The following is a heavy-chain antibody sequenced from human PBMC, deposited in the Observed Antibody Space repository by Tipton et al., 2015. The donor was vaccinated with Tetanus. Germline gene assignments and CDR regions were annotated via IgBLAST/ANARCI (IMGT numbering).Heavy chain of an antibody. V-gene: IGHV5-10-1*01. CDR2: IDPSDSYI. Sequence: QLVQSGAEVKKPGESLRIFCKGSGYSFTNYWITWVRQMPGKGLEWMGRIDPSDSYIDYSPSFQGHVTISADKSVTTAYLQWSSLKASDTSMFYCARAHCTDGVCNFDFWGQGALVTVAS. J-gene: IGHJ4*02. CDR3: ARAHCTDGVCNFDF. CDR1: GYSFTNYW. D-gene: IGHD2-8*01.